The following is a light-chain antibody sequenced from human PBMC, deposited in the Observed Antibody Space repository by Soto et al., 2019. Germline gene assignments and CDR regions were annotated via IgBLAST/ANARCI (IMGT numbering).Light chain of an antibody. CDR1: QSVLYSSNNKNY. CDR2: WAS. CDR3: QQYYCTPLT. J-gene: IGKJ2*01. Sequence: DIVMTQSPDSLAVSLGERATINCKSSQSVLYSSNNKNYVAWYQQKPGQPPKLLIYWASTRESGVPDRFSGSGSGTDFTLTISSLQAEDVAVYYCQQYYCTPLTWGQGTKLEIK. V-gene: IGKV4-1*01.